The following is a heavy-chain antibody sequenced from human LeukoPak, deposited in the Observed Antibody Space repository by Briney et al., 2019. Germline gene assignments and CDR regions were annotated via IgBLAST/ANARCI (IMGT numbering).Heavy chain of an antibody. CDR3: ARLERHRRVLGHAFDI. CDR1: GGTFSSYA. J-gene: IGHJ3*02. Sequence: SVKVSCKASGGTFSSYAISWVRQAPGQGLEWMGGIIPIFGTANYAQKFQGRVTITADKSTSTAYMELSSLRSEDTAVYYCARLERHRRVLGHAFDIWGQGTMVTVSS. D-gene: IGHD2-8*02. V-gene: IGHV1-69*06. CDR2: IIPIFGTA.